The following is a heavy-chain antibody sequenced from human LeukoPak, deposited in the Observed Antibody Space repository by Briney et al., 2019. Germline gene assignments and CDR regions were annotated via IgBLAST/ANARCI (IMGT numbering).Heavy chain of an antibody. V-gene: IGHV1-8*02. CDR1: GYTFTSYG. D-gene: IGHD3-10*01. Sequence: ASVKVSCKASGYTFTSYGISWVRQAPGQGLEWMGWMNPNSGNTGYAQKFQGRVTMTRNTSISTAYMELSSLRSEDTAVYYCAREAIGRDGSGSYSYYYYYMDVWGKGTTVTISS. CDR2: MNPNSGNT. J-gene: IGHJ6*03. CDR3: AREAIGRDGSGSYSYYYYYMDV.